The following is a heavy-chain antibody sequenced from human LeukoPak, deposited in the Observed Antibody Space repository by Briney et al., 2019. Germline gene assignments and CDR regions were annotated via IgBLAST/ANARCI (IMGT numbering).Heavy chain of an antibody. CDR1: GFTFSSYE. Sequence: PGGSLRLSCAASGFTFSSYEMNWVRQAPGKGLEWVSAIDNSGFTTYYADSVRGRFIISRDNVKNTLYLQMNSLRAEDTAVYYCAKVSTVTSNFDYWGQGTLVTVSS. CDR2: IDNSGFTT. CDR3: AKVSTVTSNFDY. D-gene: IGHD4-17*01. J-gene: IGHJ4*02. V-gene: IGHV3-23*01.